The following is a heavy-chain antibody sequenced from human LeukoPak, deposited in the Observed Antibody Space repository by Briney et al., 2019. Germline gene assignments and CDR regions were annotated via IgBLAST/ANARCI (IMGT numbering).Heavy chain of an antibody. Sequence: GGSLRLSCAASGFSFSSYGMSWVRQAPGKGLEWVSGISGSGASTYYADSVKGRFTISRDNSKNTLHLQMNSLRAEDTAVYYCAKDRSRYDSSAHDFDYWGQGTLVTVSS. V-gene: IGHV3-23*01. D-gene: IGHD3-22*01. CDR1: GFSFSSYG. CDR3: AKDRSRYDSSAHDFDY. CDR2: ISGSGAST. J-gene: IGHJ4*02.